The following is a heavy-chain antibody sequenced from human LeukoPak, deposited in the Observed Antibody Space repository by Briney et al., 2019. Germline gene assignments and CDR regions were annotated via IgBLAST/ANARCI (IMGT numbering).Heavy chain of an antibody. J-gene: IGHJ3*02. D-gene: IGHD5-18*01. CDR3: AKDIGYSYADAFDI. V-gene: IGHV3-74*01. Sequence: GGSLRLSCAASGFTFSSYWMHWVRQAPGKGLVWVSRINSDGSSTSYADSVKGRFTISRDNAKNTLYLQMSSLRAEDTALYYCAKDIGYSYADAFDIWGQGTMVTVSS. CDR2: INSDGSST. CDR1: GFTFSSYW.